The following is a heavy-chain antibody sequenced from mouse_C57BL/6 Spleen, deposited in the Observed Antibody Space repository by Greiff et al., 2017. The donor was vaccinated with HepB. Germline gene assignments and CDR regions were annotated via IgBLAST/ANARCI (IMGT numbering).Heavy chain of an antibody. D-gene: IGHD2-4*01. Sequence: VQLQQSGPELVKPGASVKISCKASGYAFSSSWMNWVKQRPGKGLEWIGRIYPGDGDTNYNGKFKGKATLTADKSSSTAYMRLSSLTSEDSAVYFCARYPIYYDYDGGYYFDYWGQGTTLTVSS. V-gene: IGHV1-82*01. J-gene: IGHJ2*01. CDR3: ARYPIYYDYDGGYYFDY. CDR1: GYAFSSSW. CDR2: IYPGDGDT.